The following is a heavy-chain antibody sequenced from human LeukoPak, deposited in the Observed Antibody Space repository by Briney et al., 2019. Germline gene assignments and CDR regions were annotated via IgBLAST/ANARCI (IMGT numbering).Heavy chain of an antibody. V-gene: IGHV3-53*01. CDR1: GFTVSSNY. D-gene: IGHD6-19*01. CDR3: ARERFRSGWYDY. J-gene: IGHJ4*02. Sequence: GGSLRLSCAASGFTVSSNYMSWVRQAPGKGLEWVSVIYSGGSTYYADSVKGRFTISRDNSKNTLYLQVNSLRAEDTAVYYCARERFRSGWYDYWGQGTLVTVSS. CDR2: IYSGGST.